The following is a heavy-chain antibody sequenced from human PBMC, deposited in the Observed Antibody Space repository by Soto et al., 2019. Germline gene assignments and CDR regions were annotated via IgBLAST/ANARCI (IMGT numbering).Heavy chain of an antibody. CDR3: ARHSVEMATFEIDY. V-gene: IGHV5-51*01. J-gene: IGHJ4*02. CDR2: IYPGDTDT. D-gene: IGHD5-12*01. Sequence: GAALKISCKGPGYSFTSYWIGWVRQMPGKGLEWMGIIYPGDTDTRYSPSFQGQVTISADKSISTAYLQWSSLKASDTAMYYCARHSVEMATFEIDYWGQGTLVTVSS. CDR1: GYSFTSYW.